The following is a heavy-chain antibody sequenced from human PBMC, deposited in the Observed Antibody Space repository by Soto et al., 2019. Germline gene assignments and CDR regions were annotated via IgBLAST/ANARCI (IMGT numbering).Heavy chain of an antibody. V-gene: IGHV3-21*01. J-gene: IGHJ5*02. CDR3: ATGRSTRFDH. D-gene: IGHD1-1*01. CDR1: GFTFSSYS. Sequence: XGSLRLSCAASGFTFSSYSMNWVRQAPGKGLEWVSSISSSSSYIYYADSVKGRFTVSRDNGNNTLHLEMNSLGAKDTAVYFCATGRSTRFDHWGQGTLVTVSS. CDR2: ISSSSSYI.